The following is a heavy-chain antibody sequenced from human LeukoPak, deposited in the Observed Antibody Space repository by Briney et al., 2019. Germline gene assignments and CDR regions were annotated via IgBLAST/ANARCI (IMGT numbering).Heavy chain of an antibody. CDR1: GGSFSGYY. CDR3: ARARTYFRLITMVRGMGWYFDY. D-gene: IGHD3-10*01. V-gene: IGHV4-34*01. CDR2: INHSGST. Sequence: PSETLSLTCAVYGGSFSGYYWSWIRQPPGKGLEWIGEINHSGSTNYNPSLKSRVTISVDTSKNQFSLKLSSVTAADTAVYYCARARTYFRLITMVRGMGWYFDYWGQGTLVTVSS. J-gene: IGHJ4*02.